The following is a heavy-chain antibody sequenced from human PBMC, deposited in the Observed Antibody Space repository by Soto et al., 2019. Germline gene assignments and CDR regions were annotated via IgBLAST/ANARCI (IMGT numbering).Heavy chain of an antibody. D-gene: IGHD3-22*01. V-gene: IGHV3-7*04. J-gene: IGHJ3*02. CDR3: ARGDYYDSSGPFSDAFDI. Sequence: EVRLVESGGGMVQPGGSLRLSCAAAGFTFSSYWMSWVRQAPGKGLEWVANIKQDGSEKWYVDSVKGRFTISRDNAKNSLYLQMNSLRVEDTAVYYCARGDYYDSSGPFSDAFDIWGQGTMVTVSS. CDR2: IKQDGSEK. CDR1: GFTFSSYW.